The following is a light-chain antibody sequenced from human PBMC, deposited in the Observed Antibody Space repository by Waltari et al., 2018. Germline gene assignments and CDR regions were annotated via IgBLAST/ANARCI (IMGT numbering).Light chain of an antibody. CDR1: QSVSFF. CDR3: QQRYSWPLT. Sequence: EIVLTQSPPIVSLSPGERATLSCRASQSVSFFLAWYQQKPGQGPSLLIFDTSTRATGIPARFSGGGSGTDFTLTISSLEPEDFATYYCQQRYSWPLTFGGGTKVEIK. V-gene: IGKV3-11*01. CDR2: DTS. J-gene: IGKJ4*01.